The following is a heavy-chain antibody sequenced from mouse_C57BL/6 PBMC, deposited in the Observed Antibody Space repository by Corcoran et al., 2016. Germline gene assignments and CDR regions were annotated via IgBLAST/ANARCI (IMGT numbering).Heavy chain of an antibody. Sequence: QIQLVQSGPELKKPGETVKISCKASGYTFTTHGMSWVKQAPGKGLKWMGWINTYSGVPTYADDFKGRFAFSLETSASTAYLQINNLKNEDTATYFCARSYYGYDDYAMDYWGQGTSVTVSS. CDR2: INTYSGVP. CDR3: ARSYYGYDDYAMDY. V-gene: IGHV9-3*01. D-gene: IGHD2-2*01. CDR1: GYTFTTHG. J-gene: IGHJ4*01.